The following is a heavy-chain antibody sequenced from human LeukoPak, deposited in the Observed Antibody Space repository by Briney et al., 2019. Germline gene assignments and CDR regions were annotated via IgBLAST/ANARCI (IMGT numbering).Heavy chain of an antibody. CDR1: GFTFSTYA. V-gene: IGHV3-23*01. CDR2: ISTSAGST. J-gene: IGHJ6*02. D-gene: IGHD2-8*02. Sequence: GASLRLSCAVSGFTFSTYAMSWVRQAPGKGLEWVSTISTSAGSTYYADSVKGRFTISRDNSKNTLSLQMNRLRTEDTAVYFCARGTGYYYYYDAMDVWGQGSTVTVSS. CDR3: ARGTGYYYYYDAMDV.